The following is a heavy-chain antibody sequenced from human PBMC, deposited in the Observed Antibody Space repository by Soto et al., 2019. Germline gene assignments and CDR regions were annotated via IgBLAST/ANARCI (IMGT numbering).Heavy chain of an antibody. Sequence: QITLKESGPTLVKPTQTLTLTCSFSGFSLNTDGVGVGWVRQPPGEALQWLAPIYWDDDERYNPSLKTSLTITKDASKNQGVLTMANMDPFDTATYYCANSRNLITEDAKLGDFDYCGQGTPVTVSS. CDR2: IYWDDDE. CDR1: GFSLNTDGVG. D-gene: IGHD3-16*01. J-gene: IGHJ4*02. V-gene: IGHV2-5*02. CDR3: ANSRNLITEDAKLGDFDY.